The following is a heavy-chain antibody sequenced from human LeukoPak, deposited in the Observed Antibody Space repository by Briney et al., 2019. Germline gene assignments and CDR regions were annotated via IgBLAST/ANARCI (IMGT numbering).Heavy chain of an antibody. J-gene: IGHJ4*02. V-gene: IGHV3-23*01. CDR3: AKTVLEQWLVDY. D-gene: IGHD6-19*01. CDR2: ISGSGDTT. Sequence: GGSLRLSCAASGFTFTNYAMTWVRQAPGKGLEWVSAISGSGDTTYYADSVKGRFTISRDNSKNTLYLQMHSLGAEDTAVYYCAKTVLEQWLVDYWSRGTLVTVSS. CDR1: GFTFTNYA.